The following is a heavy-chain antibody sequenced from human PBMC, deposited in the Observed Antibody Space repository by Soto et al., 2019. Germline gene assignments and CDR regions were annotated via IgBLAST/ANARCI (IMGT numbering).Heavy chain of an antibody. CDR1: GFTYPSSS. J-gene: IGHJ4*02. Sequence: QMQLVQSGPEVKKPGTSVKVSCKASGFTYPSSSMQWVRQARGQRLEWIGWIVVGRGNTNSAQKFQERVTFTRDMSTSTVYMELSSLKSADTAVYYCAADDMTTFIWGQGTLVTVSS. V-gene: IGHV1-58*02. CDR3: AADDMTTFI. CDR2: IVVGRGNT. D-gene: IGHD1-1*01.